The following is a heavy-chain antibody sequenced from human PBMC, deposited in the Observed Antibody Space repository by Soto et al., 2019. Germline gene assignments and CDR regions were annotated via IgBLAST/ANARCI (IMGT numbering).Heavy chain of an antibody. CDR1: GYTFTGYY. CDR3: AREEGLMVRGVIGYYAMDV. V-gene: IGHV1-2*02. D-gene: IGHD3-10*01. CDR2: INPNSGGT. J-gene: IGHJ6*02. Sequence: SVKVSCKASGYTFTGYYMHWVRQAPGQGLEWMGWINPNSGGTNYAQKFQDRVTMTRDTSISTAYMELSRLRSDDTAVYYCAREEGLMVRGVIGYYAMDVWGQGTTVTVSS.